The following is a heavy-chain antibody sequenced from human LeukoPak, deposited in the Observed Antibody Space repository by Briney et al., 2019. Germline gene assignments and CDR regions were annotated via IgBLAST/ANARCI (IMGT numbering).Heavy chain of an antibody. V-gene: IGHV3-30*02. J-gene: IGHJ4*02. CDR3: AKDRRSRGPYYFDY. CDR2: IRYDGSNK. Sequence: GGSLRLPCAASGFTFSSYGMHWVRQAPGKGLEWVAFIRYDGSNKYYADSVKGRFTISRDNSKNTLYLQMNSLRAEDTAVYYCAKDRRSRGPYYFDYWGQGTLVTVSS. CDR1: GFTFSSYG. D-gene: IGHD2-2*01.